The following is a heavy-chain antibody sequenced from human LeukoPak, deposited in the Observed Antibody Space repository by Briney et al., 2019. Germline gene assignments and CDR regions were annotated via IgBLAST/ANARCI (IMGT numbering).Heavy chain of an antibody. Sequence: GGSLRLSCAASGFTFDDYTMHWVRQAPGKGLEWVSLISWDGGSTYYADSVKGRFTISRDNSKNSLYLQMNSLRTEDTALYYCAKGDKAYCGGDCPEYFQHWGQGTLVTVSS. CDR3: AKGDKAYCGGDCPEYFQH. V-gene: IGHV3-43*01. D-gene: IGHD2-21*02. CDR2: ISWDGGST. J-gene: IGHJ1*01. CDR1: GFTFDDYT.